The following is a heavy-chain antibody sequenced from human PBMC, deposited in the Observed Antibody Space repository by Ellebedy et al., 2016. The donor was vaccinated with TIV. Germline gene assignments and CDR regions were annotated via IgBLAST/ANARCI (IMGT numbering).Heavy chain of an antibody. CDR1: GGTFSSYA. Sequence: SVKVSXKASGGTFSSYAISWVRQAPGQGLEWMGGIIPIFGTANYAQKFQGRVTITADESTSTAYMELSSLRSEDTAVYYCASQRVGATPRVGMDVWGQGTTVTVSS. CDR3: ASQRVGATPRVGMDV. J-gene: IGHJ6*02. D-gene: IGHD1-26*01. V-gene: IGHV1-69*13. CDR2: IIPIFGTA.